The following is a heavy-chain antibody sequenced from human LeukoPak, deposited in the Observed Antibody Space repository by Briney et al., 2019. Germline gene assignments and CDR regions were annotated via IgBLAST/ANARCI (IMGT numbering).Heavy chain of an antibody. Sequence: ASVKVSCKASGYIFTGYYMHWVRQAPGQGLEWMGWINPDSGGTNYAQKFQGRVTMTRDTSITTVYMELSSLRSDDTAVYYCARVKYRAVGDKQHWGRGTLVTVSS. D-gene: IGHD2-21*01. CDR1: GYIFTGYY. CDR3: ARVKYRAVGDKQH. J-gene: IGHJ1*01. CDR2: INPDSGGT. V-gene: IGHV1-2*02.